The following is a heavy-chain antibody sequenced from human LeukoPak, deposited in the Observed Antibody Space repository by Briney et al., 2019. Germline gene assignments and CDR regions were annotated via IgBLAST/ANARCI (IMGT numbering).Heavy chain of an antibody. D-gene: IGHD1-26*01. CDR2: ISYDGSDK. Sequence: PGRSLRLSCATSGFTFDDYAMHWVRQAPGKGLEWVAIISYDGSDKYYADSVRGRFTISRDNSKNTLYLQMNSLRGEDTAVYYCARDPAALVGGSGSGTLDYWGQGALVTVSS. CDR3: ARDPAALVGGSGSGTLDY. CDR1: GFTFDDYA. V-gene: IGHV3-30-3*01. J-gene: IGHJ4*02.